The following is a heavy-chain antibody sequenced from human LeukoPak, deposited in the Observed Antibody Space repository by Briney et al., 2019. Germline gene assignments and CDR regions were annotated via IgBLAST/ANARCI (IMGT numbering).Heavy chain of an antibody. D-gene: IGHD6-19*01. CDR2: IYSGGST. V-gene: IGHV3-66*02. CDR3: ARILSPQIAVAGTGIYFDY. Sequence: GGSLRLSCAASGFTVSSNYMSWVRQAPGKGLEWVSVIYSGGSTYYADSVKGRFTISRDNSKNTLYLQMNSLRAEDTAVYYCARILSPQIAVAGTGIYFDYWGQGTLVTVSS. CDR1: GFTVSSNY. J-gene: IGHJ4*02.